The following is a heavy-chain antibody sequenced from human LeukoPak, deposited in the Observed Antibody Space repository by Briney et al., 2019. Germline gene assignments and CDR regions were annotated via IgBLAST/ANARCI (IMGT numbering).Heavy chain of an antibody. Sequence: ASVKVSCKASGYTFNRYGVNWVRQAPGQGLEWMGWIGTYNGNTSLAQKFKGRVTMTTDTATSTAYMELKSLRLDDTAVYYCAKDRVGAPPGDWEYLGASNCFDIWGQGTMVSVSS. CDR3: AKDRVGAPPGDWEYLGASNCFDI. D-gene: IGHD3-16*01. CDR2: IGTYNGNT. V-gene: IGHV1-18*01. J-gene: IGHJ3*02. CDR1: GYTFNRYG.